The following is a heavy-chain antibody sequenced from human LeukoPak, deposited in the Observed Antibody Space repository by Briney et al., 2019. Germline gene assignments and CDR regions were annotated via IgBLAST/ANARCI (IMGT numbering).Heavy chain of an antibody. Sequence: ASVKVSCKASGYTFAAYYIHWVRQAPGQGLEWMGWINPNSGATNYAQKFQGKVTMTRDTSITTGHMELSSLRSDDTAVYYCARVPGTSYYYYYMDVWGKGTTVTVSS. CDR2: INPNSGAT. J-gene: IGHJ6*03. CDR1: GYTFAAYY. CDR3: ARVPGTSYYYYYMDV. V-gene: IGHV1-2*02.